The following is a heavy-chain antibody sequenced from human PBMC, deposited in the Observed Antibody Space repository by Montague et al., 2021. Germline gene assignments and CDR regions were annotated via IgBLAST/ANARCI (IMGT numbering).Heavy chain of an antibody. CDR1: GDSINGWY. Sequence: SETLSLTCSVSGDSINGWYWSWIRQPPGKGLEWIGSVFYSGATNYHLSLQSRVTMSADTSKNQVSLKVNSVTAAHTAVYYCARQGFYESGGFFIWGLGTLVTVSS. J-gene: IGHJ4*02. CDR2: VFYSGAT. CDR3: ARQGFYESGGFFI. V-gene: IGHV4-59*01. D-gene: IGHD3-22*01.